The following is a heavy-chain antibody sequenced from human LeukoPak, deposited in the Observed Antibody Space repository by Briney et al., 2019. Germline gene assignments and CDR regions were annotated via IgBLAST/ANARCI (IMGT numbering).Heavy chain of an antibody. CDR3: ARDQGDYGSVSYSNYGLDV. J-gene: IGHJ6*02. CDR2: ISYDGTNK. V-gene: IGHV3-30-3*01. D-gene: IGHD3-10*01. Sequence: GGSLRLSCAASGFTFSSHALHWVRQAPGKGLEWVAVISYDGTNKYYADSVKGRFTISRDNSKNTLYLQMNSLRAEDTAFYYCARDQGDYGSVSYSNYGLDVWGQGTTVTVSS. CDR1: GFTFSSHA.